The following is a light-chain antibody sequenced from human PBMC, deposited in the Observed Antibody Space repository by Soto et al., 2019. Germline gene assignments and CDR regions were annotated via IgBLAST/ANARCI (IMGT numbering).Light chain of an antibody. Sequence: QSALTQPASVSGSPGQSITISCTGTSSDVGAFNYVSGYQQHPGKTPKLIMYEVTNRPSGVSNRFSGSKSGNTSALTISGLQAEDEADYYCNSYASTSARLFGGGTKLTVL. CDR1: SSDVGAFNY. V-gene: IGLV2-14*01. CDR2: EVT. J-gene: IGLJ3*02. CDR3: NSYASTSARL.